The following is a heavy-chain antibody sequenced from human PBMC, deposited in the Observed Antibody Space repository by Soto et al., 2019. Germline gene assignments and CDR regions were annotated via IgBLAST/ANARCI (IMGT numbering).Heavy chain of an antibody. CDR3: ARDRGPGSTNKCFEP. J-gene: IGHJ5*02. D-gene: IGHD1-7*01. CDR2: VHYSGRT. V-gene: IGHV4-61*01. Sequence: PSETLSLTCTVSGGSVSSGSYYWTWIRQSPGKGLEWIGYVHYSGRTNYNPSLKSRVTVSLDTSKNQFSLKLRSVTAADTAVYYCARDRGPGSTNKCFEPWGQGAMVTVS. CDR1: GGSVSSGSYY.